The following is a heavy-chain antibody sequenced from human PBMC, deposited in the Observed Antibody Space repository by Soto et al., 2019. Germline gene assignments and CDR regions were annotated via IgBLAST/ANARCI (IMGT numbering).Heavy chain of an antibody. Sequence: QVHLVQSGAEVQKPGASVKVSCKGSGYAFTTYGITWVRQAPGQGLEWMGWISAHNGNTNYAQKLQGRVTVTRDTSTSTAYMELRSLRSDDTAVYYCARGRYGDYWGKGALVTVSS. CDR2: ISAHNGNT. D-gene: IGHD1-1*01. CDR3: ARGRYGDY. V-gene: IGHV1-18*01. J-gene: IGHJ4*02. CDR1: GYAFTTYG.